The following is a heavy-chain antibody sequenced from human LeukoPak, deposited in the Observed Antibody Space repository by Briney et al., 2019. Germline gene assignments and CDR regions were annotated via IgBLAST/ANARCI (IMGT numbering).Heavy chain of an antibody. J-gene: IGHJ5*02. CDR1: GGSISSGSYY. CDR2: IYTSGST. V-gene: IGHV4-61*02. D-gene: IGHD3-3*01. CDR3: ARVPYDFWSGSNWFDP. Sequence: SETLSLTCTVSGGSISSGSYYWSWIRQPAGKGLEWIGRIYTSGSTNYNPSLKSRVTISVDTSKNQFSLKLSSVTAADTAVYYCARVPYDFWSGSNWFDPWGQGTLVTVSS.